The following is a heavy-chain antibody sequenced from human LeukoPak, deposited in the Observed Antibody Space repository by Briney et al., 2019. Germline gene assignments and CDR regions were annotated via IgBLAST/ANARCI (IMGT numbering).Heavy chain of an antibody. J-gene: IGHJ4*02. Sequence: AGSLRLSCAASGLSISNDWMSWVRQAPGKGLEWGACVKSKSAGETTDYAAPVKGRFTISRDDSKNTLYLQMNSLKTEDTAVYYCTRGSNSGSFRPDFWGQGTLVTVSS. V-gene: IGHV3-15*01. CDR2: VKSKSAGETT. D-gene: IGHD1-26*01. CDR1: GLSISNDW. CDR3: TRGSNSGSFRPDF.